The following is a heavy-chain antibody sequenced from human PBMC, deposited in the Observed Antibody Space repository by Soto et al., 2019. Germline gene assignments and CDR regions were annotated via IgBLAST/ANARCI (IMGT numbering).Heavy chain of an antibody. J-gene: IGHJ5*02. Sequence: VQLEQSGAEVKKPGASVKVSCKASVYTFSGHYMHWVRQAPGQAPEWMGWINPKTGGTKFAPKFQCSVTVTRDTAISTFYMEMFGLTSDDSAVYYCAQDGGPAFTWDRCGLGTLVIVYS. CDR3: AQDGGPAFTWDR. CDR1: VYTFSGHY. V-gene: IGHV1-2*02. CDR2: INPKTGGT. D-gene: IGHD6-25*01.